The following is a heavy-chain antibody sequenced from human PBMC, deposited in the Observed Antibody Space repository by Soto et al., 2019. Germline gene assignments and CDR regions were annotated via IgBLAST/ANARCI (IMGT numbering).Heavy chain of an antibody. V-gene: IGHV4-34*01. CDR1: GRSLNGFQ. J-gene: IGHJ6*03. D-gene: IGHD3-10*01. CDR2: IDHGGSA. CDR3: AREVPGTDYYYMDV. Sequence: QVHLQQWGAGLVRPSETLFLTCAVYGRSLNGFQWSWIRQAPGKRLEWIGQIDHGGSANYNPSLKCRVILSVDSSKSQLSLTVTSVTAADSAVYYCAREVPGTDYYYMDVWGKGTTVTVSS.